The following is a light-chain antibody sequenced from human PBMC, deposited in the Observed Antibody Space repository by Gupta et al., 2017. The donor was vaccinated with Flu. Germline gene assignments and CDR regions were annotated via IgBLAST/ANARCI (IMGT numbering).Light chain of an antibody. Sequence: DIGAYDYVSWYQQHPGKAPKLMLYHVTNRPSGVPDRFSGSKSGNTASLTVSGLRAEDEADYFCSSYAGSNEGVFGGGTRLTVL. CDR1: DIGAYDY. V-gene: IGLV2-8*01. CDR3: SSYAGSNEGV. J-gene: IGLJ3*02. CDR2: HVT.